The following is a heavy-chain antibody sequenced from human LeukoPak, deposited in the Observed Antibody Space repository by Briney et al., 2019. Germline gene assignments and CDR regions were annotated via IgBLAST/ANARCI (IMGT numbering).Heavy chain of an antibody. V-gene: IGHV3-48*01. CDR2: ISTTSSSI. CDR1: RLTFSSYS. Sequence: GGSLGLSCAASRLTFSSYSMNWVRQAPGKGLEWVSYISTTSSSIYYADSVKGRFTISRDNAKNLLFLQMNSLRAEDTAVYYCARDPGSGYEEHFDYWGQGTLVTVSS. J-gene: IGHJ4*02. CDR3: ARDPGSGYEEHFDY. D-gene: IGHD5-12*01.